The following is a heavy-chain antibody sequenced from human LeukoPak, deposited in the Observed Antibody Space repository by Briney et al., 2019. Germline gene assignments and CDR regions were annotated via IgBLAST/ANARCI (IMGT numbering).Heavy chain of an antibody. V-gene: IGHV4-34*01. CDR1: GGFFSGYY. D-gene: IGHD1-26*01. J-gene: IGHJ3*02. CDR2: INHSGST. CDR3: AIEFGYSGSYGAFDI. Sequence: SETLSLTCAVYGGFFSGYYWSWIRQPPGKGLEWIGEINHSGSTNYNPSLKSRVTISVDTSKNQFSLKLSSVTAADTAVYYCAIEFGYSGSYGAFDIWGQGTMVTVSS.